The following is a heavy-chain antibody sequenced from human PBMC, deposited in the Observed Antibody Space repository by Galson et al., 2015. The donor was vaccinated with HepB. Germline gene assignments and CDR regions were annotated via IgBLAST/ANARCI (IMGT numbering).Heavy chain of an antibody. J-gene: IGHJ4*02. CDR1: GYIFSNYA. CDR3: ARDDVGGSYFDY. Sequence: SCKASGYIFSNYAVNWVRQAPGKGLEWMGRINTNSGNPTYAQGFTGRFVISLDTSVSTAYLQITSLRADDTAVYYCARDDVGGSYFDYWGQGSLVTVSS. D-gene: IGHD3-10*01. V-gene: IGHV7-4-1*02. CDR2: INTNSGNP.